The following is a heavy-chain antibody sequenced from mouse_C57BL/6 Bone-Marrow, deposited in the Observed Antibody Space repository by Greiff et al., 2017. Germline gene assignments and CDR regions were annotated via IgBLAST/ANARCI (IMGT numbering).Heavy chain of an antibody. V-gene: IGHV1-55*01. CDR1: GYTFTSYW. D-gene: IGHD2-3*01. CDR3: AREDGYFPYWYFDV. J-gene: IGHJ1*03. Sequence: VQLQQPGAELVKPGASVKLSCKASGYTFTSYWMQWVKQRPGQGLEWIGDIYPGSGSTNYNEKFKSKATLTVDTSSSTAYMQLSSLTSEDSAVYYCAREDGYFPYWYFDVWGTGTTVTVSS. CDR2: IYPGSGST.